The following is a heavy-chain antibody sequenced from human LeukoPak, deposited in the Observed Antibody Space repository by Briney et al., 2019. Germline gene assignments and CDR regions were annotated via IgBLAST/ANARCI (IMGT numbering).Heavy chain of an antibody. V-gene: IGHV3-30*18. Sequence: PGGSLRLSCAASGFTFSNYGMHWVRQAPGKGLEWVAVISYDGTNTYYIDSVKGRFTISRDNSENTLYLQMNSLRAEDTALYYCAKMISRWEFPSDYWGQGALVTVSS. CDR1: GFTFSNYG. CDR2: ISYDGTNT. CDR3: AKMISRWEFPSDY. D-gene: IGHD1-26*01. J-gene: IGHJ4*02.